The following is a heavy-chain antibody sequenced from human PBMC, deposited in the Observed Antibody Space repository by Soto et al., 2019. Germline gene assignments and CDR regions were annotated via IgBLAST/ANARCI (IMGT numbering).Heavy chain of an antibody. Sequence: QVQLVQSGAEVKKPGSSVKVSCKASGGTFSSYAISWVRQAPGQGLEWMGGIIPIFGTANYAQKFQGRVTIXADXSXITAYMELSSLRSEDTAVYYCARVGGITGTTSPIDYWGQGTLVTVSS. CDR3: ARVGGITGTTSPIDY. CDR1: GGTFSSYA. J-gene: IGHJ4*02. V-gene: IGHV1-69*12. D-gene: IGHD1-7*01. CDR2: IIPIFGTA.